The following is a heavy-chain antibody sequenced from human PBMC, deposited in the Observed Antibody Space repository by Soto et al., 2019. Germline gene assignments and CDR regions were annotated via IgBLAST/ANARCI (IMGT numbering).Heavy chain of an antibody. Sequence: PVGSLRPSCSASGFTFSSYAMHWVRQAPGKGLEYASGISSNGGTTYYVDSVKGRFIISRDNSKNTLYLQLSSLRTEDTAVYYCVKDPGAVTGDEYFQHWGLGTLVTVSS. V-gene: IGHV3-64D*06. CDR1: GFTFSSYA. CDR2: ISSNGGTT. J-gene: IGHJ1*01. CDR3: VKDPGAVTGDEYFQH. D-gene: IGHD6-19*01.